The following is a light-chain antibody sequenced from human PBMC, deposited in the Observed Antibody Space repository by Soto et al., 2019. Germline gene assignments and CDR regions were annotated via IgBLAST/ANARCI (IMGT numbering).Light chain of an antibody. Sequence: QSVLTQPPSASGTPGQRVTISCSGSTSNIGSKTVSWYQQLPGSAPRVLIYNNNERPSGVPDRFSGSKSGTSASLAISGLQSEDEADYYCASWDDSLNGGVFGGGTKLTVL. CDR2: NNN. V-gene: IGLV1-44*01. CDR1: TSNIGSKT. CDR3: ASWDDSLNGGV. J-gene: IGLJ3*02.